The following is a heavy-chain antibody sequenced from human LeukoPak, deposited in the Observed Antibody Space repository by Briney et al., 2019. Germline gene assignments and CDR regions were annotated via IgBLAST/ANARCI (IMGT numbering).Heavy chain of an antibody. D-gene: IGHD2-21*02. CDR3: ARAPPCGGDCYTLDY. J-gene: IGHJ4*02. V-gene: IGHV1-46*01. CDR2: INPSGGST. Sequence: ASVKVSCKASGYTFTSYYMHWVRQAPGQGLEWMGIINPSGGSTSYAQKFQGRVTMTRDTSTSTVYMELSSLRSEDTAVYYCARAPPCGGDCYTLDYWGQGTLVTVSS. CDR1: GYTFTSYY.